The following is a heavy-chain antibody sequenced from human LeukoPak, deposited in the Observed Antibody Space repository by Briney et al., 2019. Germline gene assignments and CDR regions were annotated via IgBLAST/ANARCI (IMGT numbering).Heavy chain of an antibody. CDR2: TYYRSNWYN. V-gene: IGHV6-1*01. J-gene: IGHJ3*02. Sequence: SQTLSLTCAISGDSVFSNSSWNWIRRSPSRGLEWLGRTYYRSNWYNDYGVSVKSRININPDTSKNLFSLQLSSVTPEDTAVYYCVRGGQGDGHSADEGFDIWGQGTMVTVS. D-gene: IGHD5-18*01. CDR3: VRGGQGDGHSADEGFDI. CDR1: GDSVFSNSS.